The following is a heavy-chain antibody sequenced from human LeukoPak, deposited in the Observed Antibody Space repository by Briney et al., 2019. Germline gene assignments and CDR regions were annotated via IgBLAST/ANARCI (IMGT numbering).Heavy chain of an antibody. D-gene: IGHD6-13*01. CDR3: AKTRPLDSSSWSHGDY. CDR2: ISGSGGST. J-gene: IGHJ4*02. CDR1: GFTFSSYA. V-gene: IGHV3-23*01. Sequence: GGSLRLSCAASGFTFSSYAMSWVRQAPGKGLEWVSTISGSGGSTYYADSVKGRFTISRDNSKNTLYLQMNSLRAEDTAVYYCAKTRPLDSSSWSHGDYWGQGTLVTVSS.